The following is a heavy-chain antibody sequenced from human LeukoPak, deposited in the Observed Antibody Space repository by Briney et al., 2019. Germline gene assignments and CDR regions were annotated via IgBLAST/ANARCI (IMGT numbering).Heavy chain of an antibody. CDR2: INPSGGST. J-gene: IGHJ4*02. Sequence: ASVKVSCKASGYTFTSYYMHWVRQAPGQGLEWMGIINPSGGSTSYAQKFQGRVTMTRDMSTSTVYMELSSLRSEDTAVYYCARDGRSDYDFDYWGQGTLVTVSS. V-gene: IGHV1-46*01. D-gene: IGHD5-12*01. CDR3: ARDGRSDYDFDY. CDR1: GYTFTSYY.